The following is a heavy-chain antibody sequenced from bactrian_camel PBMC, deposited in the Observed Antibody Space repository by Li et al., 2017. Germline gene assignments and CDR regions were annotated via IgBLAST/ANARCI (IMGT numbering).Heavy chain of an antibody. J-gene: IGHJ4*01. CDR2: LDLDENGST. Sequence: HVQLVESGGGSVQVGGSLRLSCVASTYTDSTYCLAWFRQGPGQEREAVALLDLDENGSTSYANSVKGRFTISQDKAKHMLYLQMDSLRTEDTAIYYCASDPCSTFRGLGQDEYDYWGQGTQVTVS. V-gene: IGHV3S26*01. CDR3: ASDPCSTFRGLGQDEYDY. CDR1: TYTDSTYC. D-gene: IGHD1*01.